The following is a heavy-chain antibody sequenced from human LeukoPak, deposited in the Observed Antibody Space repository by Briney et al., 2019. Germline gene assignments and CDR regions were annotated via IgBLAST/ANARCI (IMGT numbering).Heavy chain of an antibody. CDR2: ISYDGTSE. D-gene: IGHD3-9*01. CDR3: ARGDDILTGYFDY. CDR1: GFTFSSYP. V-gene: IGHV3-30*04. Sequence: PGGSLRLSCAASGFTFSSYPMHWVRQAPGKGLQWVALISYDGTSEYYGDSVKGRFTISRDNSKNTLYLQMDSLRAEDTAVYYCARGDDILTGYFDYWGQGTLVTVSS. J-gene: IGHJ4*02.